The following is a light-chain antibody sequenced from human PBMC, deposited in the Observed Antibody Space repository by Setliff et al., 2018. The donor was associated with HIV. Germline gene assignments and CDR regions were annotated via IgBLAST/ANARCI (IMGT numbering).Light chain of an antibody. V-gene: IGLV2-14*01. CDR3: SSYAVTNTLP. Sequence: QSALAQPASVSGSPGQSITISCTGTSSDVGGYSHVSWYQQHPGKAPKLIIYEVSNRPSWVSNRFSGSKSGNTASLTISGLQAEDEADYYCSSYAVTNTLPFGTGTKVTVL. J-gene: IGLJ1*01. CDR1: SSDVGGYSH. CDR2: EVS.